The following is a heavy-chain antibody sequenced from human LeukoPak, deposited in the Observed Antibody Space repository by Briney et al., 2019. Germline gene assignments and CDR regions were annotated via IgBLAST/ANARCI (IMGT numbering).Heavy chain of an antibody. Sequence: PGGSLRLSCAASGFTFSSYAMSWVRQAPGKGLEWVSAISGSGGSTYYADSVKGRFTISRDNSKNTLYLQMNSLRAEDTAVYYCARKDIVVVPAAIQEHPSVYYYYYGMDVWGQGTTVTVSS. CDR2: ISGSGGST. V-gene: IGHV3-23*01. CDR3: ARKDIVVVPAAIQEHPSVYYYYYGMDV. CDR1: GFTFSSYA. D-gene: IGHD2-2*02. J-gene: IGHJ6*02.